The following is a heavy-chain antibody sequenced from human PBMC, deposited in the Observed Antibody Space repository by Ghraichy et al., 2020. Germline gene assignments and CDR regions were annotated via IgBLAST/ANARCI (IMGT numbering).Heavy chain of an antibody. D-gene: IGHD1-26*01. J-gene: IGHJ4*02. V-gene: IGHV4-34*01. CDR2: INHSGTT. CDR1: GGSFSGYY. Sequence: SETLSLTCAVYGGSFSGYYWSWIRQPPGKGLEWIGEINHSGTTNYNPSRKSRVTISVDTSKNQFSLKLSSVTAADTAGYSCARTAWDLPLEYWGQGTLVTGSS. CDR3: ARTAWDLPLEY.